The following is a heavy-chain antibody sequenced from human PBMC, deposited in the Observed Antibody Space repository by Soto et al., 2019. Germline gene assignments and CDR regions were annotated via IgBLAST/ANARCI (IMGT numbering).Heavy chain of an antibody. V-gene: IGHV4-34*01. D-gene: IGHD2-8*02. CDR3: ARDKITGLFDY. CDR1: GGSFSGYY. Sequence: QVQLQQWGAGLLKPSETLSLTCAVYGGSFSGYYWTWIRQPPGTGLEWIGEINHSGSTNYNPSLKSRGTISVDTSKNQFSLKLTSVNAADTAVYYCARDKITGLFDYWGQGTLVTVSS. CDR2: INHSGST. J-gene: IGHJ4*02.